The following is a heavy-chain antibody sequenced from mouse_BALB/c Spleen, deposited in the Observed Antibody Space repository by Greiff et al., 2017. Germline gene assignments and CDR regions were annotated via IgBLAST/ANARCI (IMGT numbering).Heavy chain of an antibody. CDR2: IWSDGST. CDR1: GFSLTSYG. CDR3: ARHGTGTPFAY. Sequence: VKLQQSGPDLVAPSQSLSNTCTVSGFSLTSYGVHWVRQPPGKGLEWLVVIWSDGSTTYNSALKSRLSISKDNSKSQVFLKMNSLQTDDTAMYYCARHGTGTPFAYWGQGTLVTVSA. D-gene: IGHD4-1*01. V-gene: IGHV2-6-2*01. J-gene: IGHJ3*01.